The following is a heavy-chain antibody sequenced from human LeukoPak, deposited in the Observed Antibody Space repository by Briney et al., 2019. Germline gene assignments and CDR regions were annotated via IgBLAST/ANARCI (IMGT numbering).Heavy chain of an antibody. CDR1: GGSISSSSYY. J-gene: IGHJ4*02. V-gene: IGHV4-39*01. D-gene: IGHD3-22*01. CDR2: IYYSGST. CDR3: ARGRRRITMIVVVTSREYYFDY. Sequence: PSETLSLTCTVSGGSISSSSYYWGWIRQPPGKGLEWIGSIYYSGSTYYNPSLKSRVTISVDTSKNQFSLKLSSVTAADTAVYYCARGRRRITMIVVVTSREYYFDYWGQGTLVTVSS.